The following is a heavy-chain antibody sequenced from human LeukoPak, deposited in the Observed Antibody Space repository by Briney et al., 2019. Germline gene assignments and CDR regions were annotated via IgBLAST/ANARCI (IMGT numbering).Heavy chain of an antibody. D-gene: IGHD3-16*01. V-gene: IGHV1-18*01. CDR1: GYTFTNYG. CDR2: ISAYNGNT. Sequence: ASVKVSCKASGYTFTNYGISWVRQAPGQGLEWMGWISAYNGNTDYAQNLQGRVTMTTDTSTSTAYMELRSLRSDDTAVYYCAKRGVSGGDYYFDYWGQGTLVTVSS. CDR3: AKRGVSGGDYYFDY. J-gene: IGHJ4*02.